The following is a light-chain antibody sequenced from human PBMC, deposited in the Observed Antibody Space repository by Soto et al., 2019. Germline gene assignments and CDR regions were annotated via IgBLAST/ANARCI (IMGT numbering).Light chain of an antibody. CDR1: QSVSTSY. J-gene: IGKJ1*01. V-gene: IGKV3-20*01. Sequence: VLTQSPGTLSLSPGERATLSCRASQSVSTSYLAWYQQKPGQAPRLLIFGASSRATGIPDRFIGSGSGTDFTLNISRLEPEDFAVYYCQQYVSSPTTFGQGTRVEIK. CDR3: QQYVSSPTT. CDR2: GAS.